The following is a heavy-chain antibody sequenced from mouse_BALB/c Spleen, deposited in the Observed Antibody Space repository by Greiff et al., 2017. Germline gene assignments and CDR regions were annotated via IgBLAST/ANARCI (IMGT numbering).Heavy chain of an antibody. CDR1: GFTFSSFG. V-gene: IGHV5-17*02. J-gene: IGHJ4*01. D-gene: IGHD1-1*01. CDR2: ISSGSSTI. Sequence: EVKVVESGGGLVQPGGSRKLSCAASGFTFSSFGMHWVRQAPEKGLEWVAYISSGSSTIYYADTVKGRFTISRDNPKNTLFLQMTSLRSEDTAMYYCARATVVAKGAMDYWGQGTSVTVSS. CDR3: ARATVVAKGAMDY.